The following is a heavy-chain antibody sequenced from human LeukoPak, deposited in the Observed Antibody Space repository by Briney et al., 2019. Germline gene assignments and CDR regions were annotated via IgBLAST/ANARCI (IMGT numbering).Heavy chain of an antibody. CDR2: IYHSGST. D-gene: IGHD2-15*01. CDR3: ARVLVVVAATSYYYYGMDV. J-gene: IGHJ6*04. V-gene: IGHV4-38-2*01. Sequence: KPSETLSLTCAVSGYSISSGYYWGWIRQPPGKGLEWIGSIYHSGSTYYNPSLKSRVTISVDTSKNQFSLKLSSVTAADTAVYYCARVLVVVAATSYYYYGMDVWGKGTTVTVSS. CDR1: GYSISSGYY.